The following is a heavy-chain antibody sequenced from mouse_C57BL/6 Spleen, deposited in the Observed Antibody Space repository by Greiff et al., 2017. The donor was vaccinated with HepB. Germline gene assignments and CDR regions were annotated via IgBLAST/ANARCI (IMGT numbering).Heavy chain of an antibody. CDR2: IDPENGDT. V-gene: IGHV14-4*01. CDR3: TTRNPFAY. J-gene: IGHJ3*01. Sequence: VQLQQSGAELVRPGASVKLSCTASGFNIKDDYMHWVKQRPEQGLEWIGWIDPENGDTEYASKFQGKATITADTSSNTAYLQLSSLPSEDTAVYYCTTRNPFAYWGQGTLVTVSA. CDR1: GFNIKDDY.